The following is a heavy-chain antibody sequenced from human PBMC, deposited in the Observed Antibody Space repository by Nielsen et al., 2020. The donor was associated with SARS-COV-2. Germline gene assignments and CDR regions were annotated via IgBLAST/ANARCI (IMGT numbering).Heavy chain of an antibody. CDR1: GFTFSSHG. Sequence: GESLKISCAASGFTFSSHGMSWVRQAPGKGLEWVSTIGAGGVSTFYADSVKGRFTISRDNFKNTLYLQMNSLRAEDTAVYYCAKDGWIQLWLRPSLALDYFDYWGQGTLVTVSS. J-gene: IGHJ4*02. V-gene: IGHV3-23*01. CDR3: AKDGWIQLWLRPSLALDYFDY. D-gene: IGHD5-18*01. CDR2: IGAGGVST.